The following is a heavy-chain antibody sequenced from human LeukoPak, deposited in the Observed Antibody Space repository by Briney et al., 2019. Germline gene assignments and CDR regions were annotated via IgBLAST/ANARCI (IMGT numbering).Heavy chain of an antibody. CDR3: ARGVFWSGYYVGHFDY. CDR1: GGSISSYY. CDR2: IYYSGST. V-gene: IGHV4-59*12. D-gene: IGHD3-3*01. Sequence: SETLSLTCTVSGGSISSYYWSWIRQPPGKGLEWIGYIYYSGSTNYNPSLKSRVTISVDTSKNQFSLKLSSVTAADTAVYYCARGVFWSGYYVGHFDYWGQGTLVTVSS. J-gene: IGHJ4*02.